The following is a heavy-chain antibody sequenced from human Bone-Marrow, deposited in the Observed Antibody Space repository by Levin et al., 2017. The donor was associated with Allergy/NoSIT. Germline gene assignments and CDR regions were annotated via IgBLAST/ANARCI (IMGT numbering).Heavy chain of an antibody. CDR1: GFSFNKYG. Sequence: GESLKISCAASGFSFNKYGMHWVRQAPGKGLEWVAVIWYDGSDKYYADSVKGRFTISRDNSKNTLYLQMNSLRVEDTAVYYCARDSYDTSPEYFQHWGQGTLVTVSS. D-gene: IGHD3-22*01. V-gene: IGHV3-33*01. J-gene: IGHJ1*01. CDR2: IWYDGSDK. CDR3: ARDSYDTSPEYFQH.